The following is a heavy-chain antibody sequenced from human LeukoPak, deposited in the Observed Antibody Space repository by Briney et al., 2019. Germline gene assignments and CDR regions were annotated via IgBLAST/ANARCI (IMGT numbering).Heavy chain of an antibody. CDR2: ISYDGSNK. V-gene: IGHV3-30*18. D-gene: IGHD2-21*02. Sequence: GGSLRLSCAASGFTFSNYGMHWVRQAPGKGLEWVAVISYDGSNKYYADSVKGRFTISRDNSKNTLYLQMNSLRAEDTAVYYCAKDGPIYCGGDCYYDYWGQGTLVTVSS. CDR1: GFTFSNYG. CDR3: AKDGPIYCGGDCYYDY. J-gene: IGHJ4*02.